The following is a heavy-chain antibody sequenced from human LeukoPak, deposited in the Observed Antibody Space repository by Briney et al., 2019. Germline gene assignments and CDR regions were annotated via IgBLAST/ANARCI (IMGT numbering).Heavy chain of an antibody. D-gene: IGHD6-13*01. J-gene: IGHJ4*02. CDR3: ARSGRIAAAVDY. Sequence: SETLSLTCTVSGGSISNYYWNWIRQPPGKGLEWIGEINHSGSTNYNPSLKSRVTISVDTSKNQFSLKLSSVTAADTAVYYCARSGRIAAAVDYWGQGTLVTVSS. CDR2: INHSGST. CDR1: GGSISNYY. V-gene: IGHV4-34*01.